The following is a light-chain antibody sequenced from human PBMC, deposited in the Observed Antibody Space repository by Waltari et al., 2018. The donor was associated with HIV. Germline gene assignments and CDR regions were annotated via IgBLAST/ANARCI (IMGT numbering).Light chain of an antibody. Sequence: QSALTQPASVSGSPGQSITISCTGTSRDVGSYNLVSWYQQLLGKAPKLMIYEVSKRPSGVSNRFSGSKSGNTASLTISGLQAEDEADYYCCSYAGSSTVVFGGGTKLTVL. CDR3: CSYAGSSTVV. V-gene: IGLV2-23*02. J-gene: IGLJ2*01. CDR1: SRDVGSYNL. CDR2: EVS.